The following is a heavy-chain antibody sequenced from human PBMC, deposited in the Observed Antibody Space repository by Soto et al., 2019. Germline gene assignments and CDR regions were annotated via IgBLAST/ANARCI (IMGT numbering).Heavy chain of an antibody. Sequence: QVQLVESGGGVVQPGRSMRLSCAASGFTFNNYGMHWVRQAPGKGLEWVAVIWNDGNGYYYANSVKGRFTISRDNSKKKLYRQRRSPGAPETAGFFRARQQISPPSTRAALGQSAMDVRGQRTTVTVSS. V-gene: IGHV3-33*01. CDR1: GFTFNNYG. J-gene: IGHJ6*02. CDR2: IWNDGNGY. D-gene: IGHD2-2*01. CDR3: ARQQISPPSTRAALGQSAMDV.